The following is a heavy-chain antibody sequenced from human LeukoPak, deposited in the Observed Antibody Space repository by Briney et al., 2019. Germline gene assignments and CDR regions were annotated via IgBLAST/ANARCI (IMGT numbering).Heavy chain of an antibody. V-gene: IGHV3-21*01. J-gene: IGHJ6*04. CDR2: ISSSSSYI. Sequence: GGSLRLSCAASEFTFSSYTMDWVRQAPGKGLEWVSSISSSSSYIYYADSVKGRFTISRDNAKNSLYLQMNSLRAEDTAVYYCAELGITMIGGVWGKGTTVTISS. CDR1: EFTFSSYT. CDR3: AELGITMIGGV. D-gene: IGHD3-10*02.